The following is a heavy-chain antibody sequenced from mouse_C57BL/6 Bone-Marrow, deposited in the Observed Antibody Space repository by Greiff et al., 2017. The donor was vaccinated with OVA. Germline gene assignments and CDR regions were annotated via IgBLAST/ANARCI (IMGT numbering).Heavy chain of an antibody. CDR3: ARPSNWDVDAMDY. CDR1: GFSLTSYG. D-gene: IGHD4-1*01. Sequence: VHLVESGPGLVQPSQSLSITCTVSGFSLTSYGVHWVRQSPGKGLEWLGVIWSGGSTDYNAAFISSLSISKDNSKSQVFFKMNSLQADDTAIYYCARPSNWDVDAMDYWGQGTSVTVSS. V-gene: IGHV2-2*01. CDR2: IWSGGST. J-gene: IGHJ4*01.